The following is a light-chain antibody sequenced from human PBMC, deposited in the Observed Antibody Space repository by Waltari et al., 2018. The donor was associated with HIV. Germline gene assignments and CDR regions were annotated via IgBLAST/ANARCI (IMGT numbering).Light chain of an antibody. CDR2: SNN. J-gene: IGLJ3*02. Sequence: QSVLTQSPSASGTPGQRVTISCSGSSSNIAANTVSWYQQFSGTAPKLLIHSNNQRPPGVTDRLSGTKSGTSASLAISGLQSEDEADYYCAAWDDGVNGWVFGGGTKRTVL. CDR3: AAWDDGVNGWV. CDR1: SSNIAANT. V-gene: IGLV1-44*01.